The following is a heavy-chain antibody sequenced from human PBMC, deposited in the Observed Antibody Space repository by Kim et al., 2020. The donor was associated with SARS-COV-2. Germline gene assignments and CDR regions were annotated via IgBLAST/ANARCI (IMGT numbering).Heavy chain of an antibody. V-gene: IGHV3-9*01. J-gene: IGHJ4*02. Sequence: YADFVRGRFTISRDNAQNSLYLQMNSLGAEDTAYYYCVKEKVGTYFIDYWGQGTLVTVS. CDR3: VKEKVGTYFIDY. D-gene: IGHD1-26*01.